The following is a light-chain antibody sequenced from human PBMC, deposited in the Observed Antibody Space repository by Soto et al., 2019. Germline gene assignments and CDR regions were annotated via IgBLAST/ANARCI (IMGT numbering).Light chain of an antibody. CDR2: AAS. CDR3: QQYGYPSWT. CDR1: QSVDSKD. J-gene: IGKJ1*01. V-gene: IGKV3-20*01. Sequence: EIVLTQSPGTLSLSPGERATLSCRASQSVDSKDLAWYQQKPGQAPRILIFAASSRATGIPDRFSGSGSGTDFTLTISRLEPGDCAVYYCQQYGYPSWTFGQGTKVEIK.